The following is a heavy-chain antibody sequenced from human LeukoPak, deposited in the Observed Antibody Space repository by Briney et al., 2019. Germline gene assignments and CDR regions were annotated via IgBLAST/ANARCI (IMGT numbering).Heavy chain of an antibody. D-gene: IGHD1-26*01. CDR3: AKDSMAATNVPQFDY. V-gene: IGHV3-23*01. CDR1: GFTFSSYA. CDR2: ISGSGGST. J-gene: IGHJ4*02. Sequence: GGSLRLSCAASGFTFSSYAMSWVRQAPGKGLEWVSAISGSGGSTYYADSVKGRFTISRDNSKNTLYLQMNSLRAEDTAVYYCAKDSMAATNVPQFDYWGQGTLVTVSS.